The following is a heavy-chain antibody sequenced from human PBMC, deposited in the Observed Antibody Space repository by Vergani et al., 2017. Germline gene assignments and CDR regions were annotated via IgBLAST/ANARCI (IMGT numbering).Heavy chain of an antibody. Sequence: QVQLQESGPGLVKPSETLSLTCTVSGGPISSYYWSWIRQPAGKGLEWIGRIYTSGSTNYNPSLKSRVTMSVDTSKNQFSLKLSSVTAADTAVYYCARDSPLLYCSSTSCLFDYWGQGTLVTVSS. V-gene: IGHV4-4*07. J-gene: IGHJ4*02. CDR3: ARDSPLLYCSSTSCLFDY. CDR1: GGPISSYY. D-gene: IGHD2-2*01. CDR2: IYTSGST.